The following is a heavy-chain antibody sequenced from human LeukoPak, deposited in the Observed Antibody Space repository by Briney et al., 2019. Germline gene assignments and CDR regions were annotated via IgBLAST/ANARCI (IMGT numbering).Heavy chain of an antibody. Sequence: PGGSLRLSCVGSGFTFSDYWMSWVRQAPGKGLEWVANIKSDESEGFFLDSVKGRFTISRDNAKNSVYLQMSSLRAEDTGVYYCATTLNIATPGHLWGQGALVTVSS. V-gene: IGHV3-7*01. D-gene: IGHD6-13*01. CDR1: GFTFSDYW. J-gene: IGHJ4*02. CDR2: IKSDESEG. CDR3: ATTLNIATPGHL.